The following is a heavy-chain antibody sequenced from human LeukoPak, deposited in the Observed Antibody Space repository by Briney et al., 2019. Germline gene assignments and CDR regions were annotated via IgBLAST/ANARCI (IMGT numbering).Heavy chain of an antibody. V-gene: IGHV3-48*03. J-gene: IGHJ4*02. Sequence: GGSLRLSCAASGFTFSSYEMNWVRQAPGKGLEWVSFISSSGSTIYYADSVKGRFTVSRDSAKKSVSLPMNSLRAEDTAVYYCGSGVIFYDSSGRNYWGQGTLVTVSS. CDR3: GSGVIFYDSSGRNY. D-gene: IGHD3-22*01. CDR2: ISSSGSTI. CDR1: GFTFSSYE.